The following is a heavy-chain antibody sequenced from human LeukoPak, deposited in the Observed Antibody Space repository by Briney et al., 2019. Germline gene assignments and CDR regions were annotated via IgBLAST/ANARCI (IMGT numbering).Heavy chain of an antibody. CDR2: ISGSGFTI. D-gene: IGHD3-22*01. V-gene: IGHV3-23*01. Sequence: GGSLRLSCAASGFTFSSYAMSWVRQAPGKGLEWISYISGSGFTIHYADSVKGRFTISRDNSKNTLYLQMNSLRAEDTAVYYCAKDSDYYDSSGYPDYWGQGTLVTVSS. J-gene: IGHJ4*02. CDR3: AKDSDYYDSSGYPDY. CDR1: GFTFSSYA.